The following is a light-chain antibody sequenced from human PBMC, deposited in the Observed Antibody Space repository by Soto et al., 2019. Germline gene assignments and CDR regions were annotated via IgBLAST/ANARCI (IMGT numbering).Light chain of an antibody. J-gene: IGKJ3*01. V-gene: IGKV1-12*01. CDR3: QQANSFLGIT. Sequence: DIQMPQSPSSVSASVGDRVTITCRASQDINRWLAWFQQKPGTAPKLLIHAASSLQSGVPSRFRGCGSGTDFTLTISSLQPEDFATYYCQQANSFLGITFGPGTKVDIK. CDR1: QDINRW. CDR2: AAS.